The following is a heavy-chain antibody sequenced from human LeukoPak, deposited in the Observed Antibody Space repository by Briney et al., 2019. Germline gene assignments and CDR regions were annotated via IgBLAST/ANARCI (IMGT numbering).Heavy chain of an antibody. J-gene: IGHJ6*02. V-gene: IGHV1-2*04. Sequence: ASVKVSCKASGYTFTGYYMHWVRQAPGQGLEWMGWINPNSGGTNYAQKFQGWVTMTRDTSISTAYMELSRLRSDDTAVYYCAREDIVVVPAAKVDYYGMDVWGQGTTVTVSS. CDR3: AREDIVVVPAAKVDYYGMDV. D-gene: IGHD2-2*01. CDR1: GYTFTGYY. CDR2: INPNSGGT.